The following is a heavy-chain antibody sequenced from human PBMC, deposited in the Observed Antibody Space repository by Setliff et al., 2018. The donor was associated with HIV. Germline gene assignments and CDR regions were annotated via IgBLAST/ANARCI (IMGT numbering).Heavy chain of an antibody. CDR2: IYTSGST. CDR3: ATGIGGPNEY. Sequence: SETLSLTCTVSGGSISSGTSYWSWIRQPAEKGLEWIGRIYTSGSTNYNPSLKSRVSISVDTSKNRFSLKLSSVTAADTAVYYCATGIGGPNEYWGQGTLVTVSS. D-gene: IGHD3-3*01. CDR1: GGSISSGTSY. J-gene: IGHJ4*02. V-gene: IGHV4-61*02.